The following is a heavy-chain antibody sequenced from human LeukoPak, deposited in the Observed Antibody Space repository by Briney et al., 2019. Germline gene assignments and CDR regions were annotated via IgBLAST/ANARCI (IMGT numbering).Heavy chain of an antibody. D-gene: IGHD3-10*01. CDR1: GGYFSCYY. Sequence: SETLSLTCAVHGGYFSCYYWGWIRQPPGKGVGWIGDINHSGNTNYNPPLKSRVTISADTSKNQSSLKLRSVTAADTAVYYCARGNRSPYYYGSGSYYYFDYWGQGTLVTVSS. J-gene: IGHJ4*02. CDR3: ARGNRSPYYYGSGSYYYFDY. V-gene: IGHV4-34*01. CDR2: INHSGNT.